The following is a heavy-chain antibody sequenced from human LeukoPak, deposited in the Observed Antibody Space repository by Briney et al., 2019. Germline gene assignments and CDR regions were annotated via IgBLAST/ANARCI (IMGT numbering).Heavy chain of an antibody. Sequence: SETLSLTCTVSGGSISSSPYNWAWIRHPPGRGLEWIGSIYYRGNTYHNPSLKSRVTISVDTSKNQFSLSVISVTAADTAVYFCARPTTGPATQGYDSWGQGILVTVAS. CDR2: IYYRGNT. CDR1: GGSISSSPYN. D-gene: IGHD1-1*01. J-gene: IGHJ4*02. CDR3: ARPTTGPATQGYDS. V-gene: IGHV4-39*01.